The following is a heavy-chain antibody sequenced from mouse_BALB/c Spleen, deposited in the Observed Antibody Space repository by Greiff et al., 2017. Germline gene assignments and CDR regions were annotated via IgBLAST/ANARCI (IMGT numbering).Heavy chain of an antibody. Sequence: VQLQQSGPGLVAPSQSLSITCTVSGFSLTSYGVHWVRQPPGKGLEWLGVIWAGGSTNYNSALMSRLSISKDNSKSQVFLKMNSLQTDDTAMYYCARDYYGSSGAMDYWGQGTSVTVSS. CDR3: ARDYYGSSGAMDY. CDR1: GFSLTSYG. CDR2: IWAGGST. V-gene: IGHV2-9*02. J-gene: IGHJ4*01. D-gene: IGHD1-1*01.